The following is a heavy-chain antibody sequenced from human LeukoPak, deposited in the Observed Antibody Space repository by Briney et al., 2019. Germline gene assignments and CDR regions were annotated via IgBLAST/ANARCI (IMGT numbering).Heavy chain of an antibody. CDR2: TNTDGSNT. CDR3: AELGITMIGGV. D-gene: IGHD3-10*02. V-gene: IGHV3-74*01. CDR1: GFTFTTFW. J-gene: IGHJ6*04. Sequence: GGSLRLSCAASGFTFTTFWMHWVRQAPGKGLLWVSQTNTDGSNTNYADFAKGRFTISRDNAKKTLYLQMESLRVDDTAVYYCAELGITMIGGVWGKGTTVTISS.